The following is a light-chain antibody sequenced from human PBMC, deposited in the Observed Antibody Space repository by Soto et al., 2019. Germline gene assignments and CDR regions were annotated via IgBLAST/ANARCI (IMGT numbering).Light chain of an antibody. CDR3: QQYNNWHPWT. Sequence: EIVMTQSPATLSVSPGERATLSCRASQSIGSNLAWYQQKPGQAPRLLIYAASIMATDFPARFSGSGSGTEFTLTISGLQSDDFAVYFYQQYNNWHPWTFGHGTKVEIK. J-gene: IGKJ1*01. V-gene: IGKV3-15*01. CDR2: AAS. CDR1: QSIGSN.